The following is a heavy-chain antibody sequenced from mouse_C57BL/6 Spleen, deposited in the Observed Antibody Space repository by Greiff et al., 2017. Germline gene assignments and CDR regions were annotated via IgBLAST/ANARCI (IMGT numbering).Heavy chain of an antibody. Sequence: QVQLKQSGPGLVQPSQSLSITCTVSGFSLTSYGVHWVRQSPGKGLEWLGVIWSGGSTDYNAAFISRLSISKDNTKSQVFFKMNSLQADDTVIYYCAREGYYGSSYPSYAMDYWGQGTSVTVSS. D-gene: IGHD1-1*01. V-gene: IGHV2-2*01. CDR1: GFSLTSYG. CDR2: IWSGGST. J-gene: IGHJ4*01. CDR3: AREGYYGSSYPSYAMDY.